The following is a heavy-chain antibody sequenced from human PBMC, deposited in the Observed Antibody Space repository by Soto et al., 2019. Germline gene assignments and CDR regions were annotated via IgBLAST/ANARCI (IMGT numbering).Heavy chain of an antibody. D-gene: IGHD3-10*01. CDR2: VNPIVSTS. CDR3: ASSYGSGYRAFDY. CDR1: GDTFNFYS. V-gene: IGHV1-69*08. J-gene: IGHJ4*02. Sequence: QVQLVQSGAEVKRPGSSVKVSCKASGDTFNFYSINWVRQAPGLGLEWMGRVNPIVSTSNYAQKFQGRVTITADKSTSPAYRELSSLRSEDTAIYYCASSYGSGYRAFDYWGQGALVTVSS.